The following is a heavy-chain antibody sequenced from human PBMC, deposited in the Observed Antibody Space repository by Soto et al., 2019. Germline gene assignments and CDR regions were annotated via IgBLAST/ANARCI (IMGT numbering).Heavy chain of an antibody. CDR2: IFSIGTT. CDR3: ARSVFP. J-gene: IGHJ5*02. CDR1: GGSISSGGYY. V-gene: IGHV4-31*03. Sequence: QVQLQESGPGLVKPSQTLSLTCTVSGGSISSGGYYWNWISQHPGKGLAWIGYIFSIGTTYYHPSLMSGVTVPVDTSKTQCPLKLNSVTAADTAVDYCARSVFPLGQGTLVTVSS.